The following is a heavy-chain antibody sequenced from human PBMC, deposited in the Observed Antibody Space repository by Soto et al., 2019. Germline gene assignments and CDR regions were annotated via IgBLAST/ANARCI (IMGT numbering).Heavy chain of an antibody. D-gene: IGHD2-15*01. Sequence: PSETLSLTCTVSGGSISSYYWSWIRQPPGKGLEWIGYIYYSVSTNYNPSLKSRVTISVDTSKNQFSLKLSSVTAADTSVYYCARGLVGVDARDWFVNCGPGPLVNVFS. CDR1: GGSISSYY. CDR2: IYYSVST. V-gene: IGHV4-59*01. CDR3: ARGLVGVDARDWFVN. J-gene: IGHJ5*02.